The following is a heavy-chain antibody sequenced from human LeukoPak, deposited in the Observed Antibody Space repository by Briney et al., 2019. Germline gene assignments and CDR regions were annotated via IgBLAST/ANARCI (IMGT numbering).Heavy chain of an antibody. CDR3: SRGDGSYSDY. CDR2: IRADGGYT. D-gene: IGHD1-26*01. V-gene: IGHV3-74*01. J-gene: IGHJ4*02. CDR1: RFTFSSYW. Sequence: GGSLRLSCAASRFTFSSYWMHWVRQAPGEGLVWVSRIRADGGYTSYADSVKGRFTISRDNARNTLYLQMNSLRAEDTAVYYCSRGDGSYSDYWGQGTLVTVSS.